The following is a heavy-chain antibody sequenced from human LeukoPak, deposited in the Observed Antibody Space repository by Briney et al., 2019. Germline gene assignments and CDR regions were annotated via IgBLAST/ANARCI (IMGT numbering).Heavy chain of an antibody. CDR1: GFTFSSYA. J-gene: IGHJ4*02. CDR3: AREHTMGHFDY. V-gene: IGHV3-30-3*01. D-gene: IGHD3-10*01. Sequence: PGRSLRLSCAASGFTFSSYAMHWVRQAPGKGLEWVAVISYDGSNKYYADSVKGRFTISRDNSKNTLYLQMNSLRAEDTAVYYCAREHTMGHFDYWGQGTLVTVSS. CDR2: ISYDGSNK.